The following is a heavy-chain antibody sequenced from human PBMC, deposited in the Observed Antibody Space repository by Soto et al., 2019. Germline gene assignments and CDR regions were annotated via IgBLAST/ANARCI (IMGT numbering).Heavy chain of an antibody. J-gene: IGHJ6*02. Sequence: GSRTLSCGASGFTFRDYYISWVRPAAGEGLDWVSYISSSGSTIYDADSVKGRFTISRDNAKNSLYLQMNSLRAEDTAVYYCARYGYSYYYYGMDVWGQGTTVTVSS. CDR2: ISSSGSTI. CDR3: ARYGYSYYYYGMDV. V-gene: IGHV3-11*01. D-gene: IGHD5-18*01. CDR1: GFTFRDYY.